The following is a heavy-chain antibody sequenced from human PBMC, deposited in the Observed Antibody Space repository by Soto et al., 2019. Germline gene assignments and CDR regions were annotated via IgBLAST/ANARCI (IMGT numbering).Heavy chain of an antibody. CDR3: ARRNSGYGYDAFDI. V-gene: IGHV4-59*01. Sequence: PSETLSLTCTVSGGSISSYYWSWIRQPPGKGLEWIGYIYNIGSTNYNPSLKSQVTISIDTSKNQFSLELSSVTAADTAVYYCARRNSGYGYDAFDIWGQGTMVTVSS. J-gene: IGHJ3*02. CDR2: IYNIGST. CDR1: GGSISSYY. D-gene: IGHD5-12*01.